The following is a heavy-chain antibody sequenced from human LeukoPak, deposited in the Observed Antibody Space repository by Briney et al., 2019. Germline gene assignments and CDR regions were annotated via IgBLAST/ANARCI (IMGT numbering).Heavy chain of an antibody. CDR3: ALGTGRDVYNWFDP. D-gene: IGHD1-14*01. V-gene: IGHV4-39*01. CDR1: GGSISSSSYY. Sequence: SETLSLTCTVSGGSISSSSYYWGWIRQPPGKGLEWIGSIYYSGSTYYNPSLKSRVTISVDTSKNQFSLKLSSVTAADTAVYYCALGTGRDVYNWFDPWGQGTLVTVSS. CDR2: IYYSGST. J-gene: IGHJ5*02.